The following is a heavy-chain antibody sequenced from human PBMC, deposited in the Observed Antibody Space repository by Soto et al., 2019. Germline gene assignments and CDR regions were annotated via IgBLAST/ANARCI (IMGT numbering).Heavy chain of an antibody. CDR2: ISVSGGTI. D-gene: IGHD2-21*02. V-gene: IGHV3-23*01. Sequence: GGSLRLSCAASGFTFNTYAMNWVRQAPGKGLEWVASISVSGGTINYADSVKGRFTTSRDTSKNTLYLQMNSLSAEDTAVYYCAKGFIVVVTAIRPDDNFDVWGQGTMVTVSS. CDR1: GFTFNTYA. J-gene: IGHJ3*01. CDR3: AKGFIVVVTAIRPDDNFDV.